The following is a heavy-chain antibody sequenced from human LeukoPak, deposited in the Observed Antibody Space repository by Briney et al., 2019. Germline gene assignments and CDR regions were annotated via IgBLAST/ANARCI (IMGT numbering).Heavy chain of an antibody. D-gene: IGHD4-23*01. Sequence: PSETLSLTCTVSGGSISSYYWSWIRQPPGKGLEWIGYIYHSGSTNYNPSLKSRVIISVDTSKNQFSLSLSPVLAADTAVYYCARVGVDYSGNILKYFFDYWGQGTLVTVSS. J-gene: IGHJ4*02. V-gene: IGHV4-59*01. CDR2: IYHSGST. CDR3: ARVGVDYSGNILKYFFDY. CDR1: GGSISSYY.